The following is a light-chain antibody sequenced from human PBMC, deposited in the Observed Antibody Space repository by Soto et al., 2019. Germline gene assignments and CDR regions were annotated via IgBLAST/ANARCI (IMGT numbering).Light chain of an antibody. Sequence: DIQMTQSPTSLSSSVGDRATITCRASQGISSFVAWYQQKPGQAPKLLIYAASTLHSGVPSRFSGSGSGTDFTITSHSPQPEDVAYYYCQKYSGASVFGPGTKVEIK. CDR1: QGISSF. J-gene: IGKJ3*01. CDR2: AAS. CDR3: QKYSGASV. V-gene: IGKV1-27*01.